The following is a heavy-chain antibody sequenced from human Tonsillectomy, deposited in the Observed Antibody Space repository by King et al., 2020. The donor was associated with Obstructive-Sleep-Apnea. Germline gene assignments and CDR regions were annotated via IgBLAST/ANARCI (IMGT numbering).Heavy chain of an antibody. V-gene: IGHV3-7*03. J-gene: IGHJ5*02. CDR1: GFGFTFSTYW. D-gene: IGHD3-16*01. CDR3: AKGWAGFDP. CDR2: IKQNGNER. Sequence: VQLVESGGGLVQPGGSLRLSCAASGFGFTFSTYWMNWVRQAPGKGLEWVATIKQNGNERYYVDSVKGRFTISRDNAKNSLYLQMNSLRVEDTAVYYCAKGWAGFDPWGQGTLVTVSS.